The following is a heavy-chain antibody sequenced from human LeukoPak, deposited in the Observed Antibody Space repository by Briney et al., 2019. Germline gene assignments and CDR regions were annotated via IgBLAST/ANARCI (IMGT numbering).Heavy chain of an antibody. CDR2: IYYSGST. CDR1: GGSISSSSYY. CDR3: ARRGDYGGSPPGAFDI. D-gene: IGHD4-23*01. J-gene: IGHJ3*02. V-gene: IGHV4-39*01. Sequence: PSETLSLTCTVSGGSISSSSYYWGWIRQPPGKGLEWIGSIYYSGSTYYNPSLESRVTISVDTSKNQFSLKLSSVTAADTAVYYCARRGDYGGSPPGAFDIWGQGTMVTVSS.